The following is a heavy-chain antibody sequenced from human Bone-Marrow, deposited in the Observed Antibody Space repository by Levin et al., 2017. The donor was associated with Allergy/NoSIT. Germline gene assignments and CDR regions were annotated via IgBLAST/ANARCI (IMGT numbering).Heavy chain of an antibody. D-gene: IGHD1-26*01. CDR3: AKASGSGTHANFGMDV. CDR2: IRGRGDST. J-gene: IGHJ6*02. Sequence: GGSLRLSCAASGFTFSSYALSWVRQAPGKGLEWVSGIRGRGDSTYYADSVKGRFTISRDNSKNTLYLQMNSLRAEDTAVYYCAKASGSGTHANFGMDVWGQGTTVTVSS. CDR1: GFTFSSYA. V-gene: IGHV3-23*01.